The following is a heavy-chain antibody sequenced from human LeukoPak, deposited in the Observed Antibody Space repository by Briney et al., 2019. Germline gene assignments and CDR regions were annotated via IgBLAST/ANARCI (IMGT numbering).Heavy chain of an antibody. CDR1: GFTFTNYG. CDR2: IQPNGNDK. V-gene: IGHV3-30*02. D-gene: IGHD3-10*01. Sequence: GGSLRLSRAASGFTFTNYGMHWVRQAPGKGLEWVTLIQPNGNDKYYADSVTGRFTISRDNSKNTLYLQMNSLRTEDTAVYYCAKVGGSGSYSYYFDYWGEGTLVTVSS. CDR3: AKVGGSGSYSYYFDY. J-gene: IGHJ4*02.